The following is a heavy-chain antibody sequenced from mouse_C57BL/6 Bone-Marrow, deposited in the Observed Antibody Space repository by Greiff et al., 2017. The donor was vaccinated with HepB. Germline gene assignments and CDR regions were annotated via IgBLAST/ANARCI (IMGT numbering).Heavy chain of an antibody. D-gene: IGHD1-1*01. Sequence: VQLQQSGAELVRPGASVKLSCTASGFNIKDDYMHWVKQRPEQGLEWIGWIDPENGDTEYASKFQGKATITADTSSNTAYLQLSSLTSEDTAVYYCTFYYGSSFFAYRGRGTLVPASA. CDR1: GFNIKDDY. CDR3: TFYYGSSFFAY. V-gene: IGHV14-4*01. J-gene: IGHJ3*01. CDR2: IDPENGDT.